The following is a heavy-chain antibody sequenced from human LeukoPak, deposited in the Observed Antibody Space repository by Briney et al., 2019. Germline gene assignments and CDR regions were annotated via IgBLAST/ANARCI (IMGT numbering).Heavy chain of an antibody. Sequence: GGSLRLSCRGSGFNFNMFAMNWVRQAPGQGLEWVSGLSRGGETTNYADSVKGRFTISRDMSKNMVFLQMNGLRPEDTAVYYCAKEQRIRHCSEGVCMEGYYFDYWGQGSLVTVSS. CDR1: GFNFNMFA. CDR3: AKEQRIRHCSEGVCMEGYYFDY. V-gene: IGHV3-23*01. CDR2: LSRGGETT. J-gene: IGHJ4*02. D-gene: IGHD2-8*01.